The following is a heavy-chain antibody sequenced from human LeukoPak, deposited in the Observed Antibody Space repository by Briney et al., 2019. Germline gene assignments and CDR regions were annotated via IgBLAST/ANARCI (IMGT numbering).Heavy chain of an antibody. J-gene: IGHJ4*02. D-gene: IGHD3-22*01. Sequence: GGSLRLSCAASGSTFSSYAMHWVRQAPGKGLEWVAVISYDGSNKYYADSVKGRFTISRDNSKNTLYLQMNSLRAEDTAVYYCARSSHRDSSGYLHYWGQGTLVTVSS. CDR1: GSTFSSYA. CDR2: ISYDGSNK. V-gene: IGHV3-30-3*01. CDR3: ARSSHRDSSGYLHY.